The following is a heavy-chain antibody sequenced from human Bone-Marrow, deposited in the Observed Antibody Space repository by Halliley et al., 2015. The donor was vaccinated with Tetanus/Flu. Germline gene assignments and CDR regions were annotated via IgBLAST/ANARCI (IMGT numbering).Heavy chain of an antibody. CDR3: ARAHSTGRIIDY. CDR1: GGSLNGGTFY. Sequence: TLSLTCNVSGGSLNGGTFYWTWIRQFPGKGLEWMGYIYHVESTSRNPSLKSQLTISLAPSKSQFSLKLTSMTAADTAVYYCARAHSTGRIIDYWGQGTLVTVSS. CDR2: IYHVEST. J-gene: IGHJ4*02. V-gene: IGHV4-31*01. D-gene: IGHD3-22*01.